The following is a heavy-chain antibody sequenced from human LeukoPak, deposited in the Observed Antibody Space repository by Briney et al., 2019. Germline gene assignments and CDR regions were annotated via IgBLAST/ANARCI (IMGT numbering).Heavy chain of an antibody. CDR3: ARGGLTFGGVNNWFDP. CDR1: TGSTTSGCYY. Sequence: SQTRSLTCPLATGSTTSGCYYCSWIRHHPVKALEWSGYIYYSGSTYYNPHLKSRVTISVDTSKSQFSLKLSSVTAADTAVYYCARGGLTFGGVNNWFDPWGQGTLVTVSS. CDR2: IYYSGST. J-gene: IGHJ5*02. V-gene: IGHV4-31*03. D-gene: IGHD3-16*01.